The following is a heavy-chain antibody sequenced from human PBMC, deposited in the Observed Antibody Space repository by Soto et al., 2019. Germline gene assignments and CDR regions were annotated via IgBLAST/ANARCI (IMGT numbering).Heavy chain of an antibody. V-gene: IGHV3-11*01. CDR2: ISSTGTVK. Sequence: QVQLVESGGGLVKPGGSLRLSCAASGFTFSDYYMSWIRQAPGQGLEWVSYISSTGTVKYYADSVKGRFTISRDDAKNSLYLQMSRLRAEDTAVYYCAREETRPDYWGQGTLVTVSS. CDR1: GFTFSDYY. D-gene: IGHD1-1*01. J-gene: IGHJ4*02. CDR3: AREETRPDY.